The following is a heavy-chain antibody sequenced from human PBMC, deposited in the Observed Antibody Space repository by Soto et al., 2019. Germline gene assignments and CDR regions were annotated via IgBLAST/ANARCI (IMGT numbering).Heavy chain of an antibody. CDR2: IFSNDEK. CDR3: VLWGGYSGYDTHYYYYGMDV. V-gene: IGHV2-26*01. Sequence: QVTLKESGPVLVKPTETLTLTCTVSGFSLSNARMGVSWIRQPPGKALEWLAHIFSNDEKSYSTSLKSRLTISKHTSKSQVVLTMTNMDPVDTATYYCVLWGGYSGYDTHYYYYGMDVWGQGTTITVSS. CDR1: GFSLSNARMG. J-gene: IGHJ6*02. D-gene: IGHD5-12*01.